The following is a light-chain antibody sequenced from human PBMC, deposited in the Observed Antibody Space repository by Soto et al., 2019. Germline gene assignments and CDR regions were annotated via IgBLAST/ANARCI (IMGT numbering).Light chain of an antibody. CDR2: EGS. CDR3: CSYAGSSTLYV. V-gene: IGLV2-23*01. CDR1: SSDVGSYNL. Sequence: QSALTQPASVSGSPGQSITISCTGTSSDVGSYNLVSWYQQHPGKAHKLMIYEGSKRPSGVSSRFSGSKSGNTASLTISGLQAEDEADYYCCSYAGSSTLYVFGTGTKLTVL. J-gene: IGLJ1*01.